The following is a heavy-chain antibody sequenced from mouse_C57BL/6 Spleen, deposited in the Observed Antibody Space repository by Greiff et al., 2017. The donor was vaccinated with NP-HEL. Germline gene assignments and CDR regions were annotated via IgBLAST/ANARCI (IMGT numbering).Heavy chain of an antibody. Sequence: VQLQQSGPGMVKPSQSLSLPCTVTGYSITSGYDWHWIRHFPGNKLEWMGYISYSGSTNYNPSLKSRISITHDTSKNHVFLKLNSVTTEDTATYYCARGDSSGYGDAMDYWGQGTSVTVSS. CDR1: GYSITSGYD. CDR2: ISYSGST. V-gene: IGHV3-1*01. D-gene: IGHD3-2*02. CDR3: ARGDSSGYGDAMDY. J-gene: IGHJ4*01.